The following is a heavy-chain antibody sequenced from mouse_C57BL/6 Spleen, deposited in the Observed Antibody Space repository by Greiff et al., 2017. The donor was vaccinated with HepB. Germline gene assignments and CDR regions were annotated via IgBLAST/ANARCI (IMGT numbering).Heavy chain of an antibody. Sequence: EVQLQQSGAELVRPGASVKLSCTASGFNIKDYYMHWVKQRPEQGLEWIGRIDPEDGDTEYAPKFQGKATMTADTSSNTAYLQLSSLTSEDTAVYYCTTSSYYGSSYVGFAYWGQGTLVTVSA. D-gene: IGHD1-1*01. CDR1: GFNIKDYY. V-gene: IGHV14-1*01. CDR2: IDPEDGDT. J-gene: IGHJ3*01. CDR3: TTSSYYGSSYVGFAY.